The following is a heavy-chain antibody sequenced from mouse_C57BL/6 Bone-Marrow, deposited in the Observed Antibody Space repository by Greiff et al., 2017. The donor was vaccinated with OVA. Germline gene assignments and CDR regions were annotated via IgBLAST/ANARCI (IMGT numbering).Heavy chain of an antibody. V-gene: IGHV3-6*01. J-gene: IGHJ3*01. CDR3: ARETYYDYDRSPFAY. Sequence: ESGPGLVKPSQSLSLTCSVTGYSITSGYYWNWIRQFPGNKLEWMGYISYDGSNNYNPSLKNRISITRDTSKNQFFLKLNSVTTEDTATYYCARETYYDYDRSPFAYWGQGTLVTVSA. D-gene: IGHD2-4*01. CDR1: GYSITSGYY. CDR2: ISYDGSN.